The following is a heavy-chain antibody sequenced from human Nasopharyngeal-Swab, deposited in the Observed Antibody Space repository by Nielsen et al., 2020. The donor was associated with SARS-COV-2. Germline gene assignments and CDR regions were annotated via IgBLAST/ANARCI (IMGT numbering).Heavy chain of an antibody. J-gene: IGHJ3*02. Sequence: GESLKISCAASGFTFSSYSMNWVRQAPGKGLEWVSYITSSSSTKYYADSVKGRFTISRDNAKNSLYLQMNSLRDEDTAVYFCARDPSSGWHGAFDIWGQGTMVTVSS. CDR2: ITSSSSTK. CDR1: GFTFSSYS. CDR3: ARDPSSGWHGAFDI. V-gene: IGHV3-48*02. D-gene: IGHD6-19*01.